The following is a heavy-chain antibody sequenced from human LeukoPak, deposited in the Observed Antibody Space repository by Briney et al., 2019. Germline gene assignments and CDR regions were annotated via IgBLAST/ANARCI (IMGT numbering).Heavy chain of an antibody. Sequence: ASVKVSCKASGYTFTSYGISWVRQAPGQALEWMGWISAYNGNTNYAQKLQGRVTMTTDTSTSTAYMELRSLRSDDTAVYYCARVRYYYDSSGYYPAYFDYWGQGTLVTVSS. V-gene: IGHV1-18*01. J-gene: IGHJ4*02. CDR2: ISAYNGNT. D-gene: IGHD3-22*01. CDR3: ARVRYYYDSSGYYPAYFDY. CDR1: GYTFTSYG.